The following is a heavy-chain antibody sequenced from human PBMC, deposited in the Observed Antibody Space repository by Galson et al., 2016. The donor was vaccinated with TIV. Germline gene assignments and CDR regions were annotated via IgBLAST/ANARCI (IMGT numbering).Heavy chain of an antibody. CDR1: GFTFSNFW. Sequence: SLRLSCAASGFTFSNFWIHWVRRSPGKGPVWVSRINGDGSSTTYADSVKGRFTISRDNAENTLYLQMNSLRVDDTAVYYCARAGDWLGVYGLDVWGQGTTVTVSS. CDR2: INGDGSST. D-gene: IGHD3/OR15-3a*01. V-gene: IGHV3-74*01. CDR3: ARAGDWLGVYGLDV. J-gene: IGHJ6*02.